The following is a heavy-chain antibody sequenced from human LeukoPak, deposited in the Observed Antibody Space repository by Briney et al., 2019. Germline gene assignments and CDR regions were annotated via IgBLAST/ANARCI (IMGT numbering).Heavy chain of an antibody. D-gene: IGHD6-13*01. CDR3: ACLAAAGTLTLDY. CDR2: IYYSGST. Sequence: SETLSLTCTVSGGSISSYYWSWIRQPPGKGLEWIGYIYYSGSTNYNPSLKSRVTISVDTSKNQFSPKLSSVTAADTAVYYCACLAAAGTLTLDYWGQGTLVTVSS. CDR1: GGSISSYY. V-gene: IGHV4-59*01. J-gene: IGHJ4*02.